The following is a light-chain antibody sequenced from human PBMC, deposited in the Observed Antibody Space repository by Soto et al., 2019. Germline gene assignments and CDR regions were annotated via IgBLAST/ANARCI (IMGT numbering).Light chain of an antibody. Sequence: QSVLTQPPSASGSPGQSVTISCTGTSSDVGGYNYVSWYQHHPGKAPKLMIYAVSRRPSGVPDRFSGSKSGNTASLTVSGLQAEDEADYYCSSYAGSKTLVFGGGTKVTVL. V-gene: IGLV2-8*01. CDR3: SSYAGSKTLV. CDR1: SSDVGGYNY. J-gene: IGLJ2*01. CDR2: AVS.